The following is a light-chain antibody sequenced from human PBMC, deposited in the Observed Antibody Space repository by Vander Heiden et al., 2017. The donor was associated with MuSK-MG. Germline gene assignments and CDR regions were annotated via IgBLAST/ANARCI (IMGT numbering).Light chain of an antibody. CDR2: DAS. Sequence: EIVLTQSTGTLSLSPGERATLSCKASQSVTNSYLAWYQQNPGQAPRLLIYDASNRAIGIPDRFSGSGSGTDFTLTVSRLEPEDVAVYYFHQDDYSPLTFGGGTKVEIE. V-gene: IGKV3-20*01. CDR3: HQDDYSPLT. J-gene: IGKJ4*01. CDR1: QSVTNSY.